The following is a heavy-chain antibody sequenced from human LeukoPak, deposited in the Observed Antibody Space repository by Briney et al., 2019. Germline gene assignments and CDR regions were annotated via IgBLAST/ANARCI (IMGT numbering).Heavy chain of an antibody. V-gene: IGHV3-30-3*01. CDR3: ARVRGAFDI. CDR1: GLTFSSYA. D-gene: IGHD3-3*01. Sequence: GGSLRLSCAASGLTFSSYAMHWVRQAPGKGLEWAAVISYDGSNKYYADSVKGRFTISRDNSKNTLYLQMNSLRAEDTAVYYCARVRGAFDIWGQGTMVTVSS. CDR2: ISYDGSNK. J-gene: IGHJ3*02.